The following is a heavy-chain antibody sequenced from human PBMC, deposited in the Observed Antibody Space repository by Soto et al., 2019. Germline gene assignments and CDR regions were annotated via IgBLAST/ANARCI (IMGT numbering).Heavy chain of an antibody. CDR1: GGSISSGGYS. Sequence: SETLSLTCAVSGGSISSGGYSWSWIRQPPGKGLEWIGYIYHSGSTYYNPSLKSRVTISVDRSKNQFSLKLSSVTAADTAVYYCARGPIAVAHHYFDYWGQGTLVTVSS. J-gene: IGHJ4*02. CDR2: IYHSGST. V-gene: IGHV4-30-2*01. CDR3: ARGPIAVAHHYFDY. D-gene: IGHD6-19*01.